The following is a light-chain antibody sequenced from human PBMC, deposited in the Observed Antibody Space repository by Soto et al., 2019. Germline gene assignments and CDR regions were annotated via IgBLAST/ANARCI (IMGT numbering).Light chain of an antibody. V-gene: IGLV1-40*01. Sequence: QPLLTQPPSVSGAPWQRVTISCTGSSSNIGAGYDVHWYQQLPGTAPKLLIYGNSNRPSGVPDRFSGSKSGTSASLAITGLQAEDEAEYYCQSYDSSLRVFGTGTKVTVL. CDR2: GNS. J-gene: IGLJ1*01. CDR3: QSYDSSLRV. CDR1: SSNIGAGYD.